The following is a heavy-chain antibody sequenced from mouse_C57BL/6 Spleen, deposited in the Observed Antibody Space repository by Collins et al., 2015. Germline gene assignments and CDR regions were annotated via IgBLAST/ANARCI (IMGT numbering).Heavy chain of an antibody. Sequence: DVQLQESGPGLVKPSQSLSLTCTVTGYSITSDYAWNWIRQFPGNKLEWMGYISYSGSTSYNPSLKSRISITRDTSKNQFFLQLNSVTTEDTATYYCAKARGWFAYWGQGTLVTVSA. V-gene: IGHV3-2*02. CDR3: AKARGWFAY. CDR2: ISYSGST. J-gene: IGHJ3*01. CDR1: GYSITSDYA.